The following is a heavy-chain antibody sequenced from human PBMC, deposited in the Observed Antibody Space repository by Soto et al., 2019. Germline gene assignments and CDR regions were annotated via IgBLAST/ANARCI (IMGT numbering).Heavy chain of an antibody. J-gene: IGHJ6*02. CDR2: IKQDGSEE. CDR1: GFTFRSYW. V-gene: IGHV3-7*01. CDR3: ARIAASRRGWDV. Sequence: EVQLVESGGGLVQPGGSLRLSCVDSGFTFRSYWMRWVRQAPGKGLEWVGNIKQDGSEENNADSVKGRFTISRDDAKNSMYLQMHSLRVEYTAVYYCARIAASRRGWDVWGQGTTVVVSS. D-gene: IGHD6-13*01.